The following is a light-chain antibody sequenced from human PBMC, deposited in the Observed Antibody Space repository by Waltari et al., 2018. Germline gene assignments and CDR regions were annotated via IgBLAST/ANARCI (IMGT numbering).Light chain of an antibody. Sequence: DIQMTQSPSSLSASFGDRVTITCQATQDINNFLNWYQQKPGRAPSPLIYDASNLETGVTSRFSGSGSGTHFTLTISSLQTEDSATYYCQQYDTLPPSFGGGTKVEI. J-gene: IGKJ4*01. CDR2: DAS. CDR3: QQYDTLPPS. CDR1: QDINNF. V-gene: IGKV1-33*01.